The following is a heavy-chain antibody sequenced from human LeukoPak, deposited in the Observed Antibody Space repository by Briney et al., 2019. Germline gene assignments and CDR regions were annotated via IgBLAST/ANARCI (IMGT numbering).Heavy chain of an antibody. CDR3: ARDLYYDSSGYYRDYYYYYMDV. V-gene: IGHV3-23*01. J-gene: IGHJ6*03. Sequence: GGSLRLSCAASGFTFSSYAMSWVRQAPGKGLEWVSTTSGSSGNTYYADSVKGRFTFSRDNSKNTLYLQMNSLKADDTAVYYCARDLYYDSSGYYRDYYYYYMDVWGKGTTVTVSS. CDR2: TSGSSGNT. CDR1: GFTFSSYA. D-gene: IGHD3-22*01.